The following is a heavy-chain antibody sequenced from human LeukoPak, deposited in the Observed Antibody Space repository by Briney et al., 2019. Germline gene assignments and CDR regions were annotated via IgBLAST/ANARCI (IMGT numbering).Heavy chain of an antibody. J-gene: IGHJ4*02. D-gene: IGHD4-23*01. CDR1: GGSISSGDYY. CDR3: SRDLLNEGNHLDY. Sequence: SQTLSLTCTVSGGSISSGDYYWSWIRQPPGKGLEWIGYIYYSGSTYYNPSLKSRVTISVDTSKNQFSLKLSSVTAADTAVYYCSRDLLNEGNHLDYWGQGTLVTVSS. V-gene: IGHV4-30-4*01. CDR2: IYYSGST.